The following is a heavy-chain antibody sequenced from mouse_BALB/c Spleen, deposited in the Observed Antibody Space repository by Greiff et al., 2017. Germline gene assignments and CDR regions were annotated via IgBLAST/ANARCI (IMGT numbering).Heavy chain of an antibody. D-gene: IGHD2-14*01. Sequence: EVKLVESGGGLVQPGGSLRLSCATSGFTFTDYYMSWVRQPPGKALEWLGFIRNKANGYTTEYSASVKGRFTISRDNSQSILYLQMNTLRAEDSATYYCARDRGYDLPWFAYWGQGTLVTVSA. CDR3: ARDRGYDLPWFAY. CDR2: IRNKANGYTT. J-gene: IGHJ3*01. CDR1: GFTFTDYY. V-gene: IGHV7-3*02.